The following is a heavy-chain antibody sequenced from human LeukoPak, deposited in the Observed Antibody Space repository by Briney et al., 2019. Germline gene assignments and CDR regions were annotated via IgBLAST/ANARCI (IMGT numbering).Heavy chain of an antibody. Sequence: GGSLRLSCAASGFTFDDYAMHWVRQAPGKGLEWVSGISWNSGSIGYADSVKGRFTISRDNAKNSLYLQMNSLRAEDMALYYCAKEGSRGAFDIWGQGTMVTVSS. V-gene: IGHV3-9*03. J-gene: IGHJ3*02. CDR2: ISWNSGSI. CDR1: GFTFDDYA. CDR3: AKEGSRGAFDI.